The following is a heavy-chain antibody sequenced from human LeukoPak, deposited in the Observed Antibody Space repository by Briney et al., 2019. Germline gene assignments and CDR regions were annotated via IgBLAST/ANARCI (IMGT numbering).Heavy chain of an antibody. Sequence: GESLKISCKGSGYSFTTYWIGWVRQMPGKGLEWMGVIYPGDSDTRYSPSSQGQVTISVDKSISTAYLQWSSLKASDTAMYYCARHFGYCSSTSCYALPIDYWGQGTLVTVSS. J-gene: IGHJ4*02. CDR3: ARHFGYCSSTSCYALPIDY. V-gene: IGHV5-51*01. CDR1: GYSFTTYW. D-gene: IGHD2-2*03. CDR2: IYPGDSDT.